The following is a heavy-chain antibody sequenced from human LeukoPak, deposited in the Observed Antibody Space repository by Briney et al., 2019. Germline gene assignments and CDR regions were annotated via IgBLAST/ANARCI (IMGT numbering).Heavy chain of an antibody. CDR3: ATWVSSTPGGFP. Sequence: ASVTVSCTASGYTFTGYYMHWVRQAPGQGLEWMGRINPNSGGTNYAQEFQGRVTMTRDTSISTAYMELRGLRSDDTAVYYCATWVSSTPGGFPWGQGTLVTVSS. V-gene: IGHV1-2*06. CDR1: GYTFTGYY. D-gene: IGHD2-2*01. J-gene: IGHJ5*02. CDR2: INPNSGGT.